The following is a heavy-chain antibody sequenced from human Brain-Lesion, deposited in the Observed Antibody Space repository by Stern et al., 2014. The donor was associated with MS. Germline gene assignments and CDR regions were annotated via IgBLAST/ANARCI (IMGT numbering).Heavy chain of an antibody. V-gene: IGHV5-51*01. CDR3: ARRGDSSSSGFDY. D-gene: IGHD6-6*01. CDR1: GYRVTSNW. Sequence: EVQLVQSGAEVKKPGESLKISCKGSGYRVTSNWIGWERPLPGKGPEWMGIIWPGDSDTRYSPSFQGQVTIAADKSISTAYLQWSSLQASDTAMYYCARRGDSSSSGFDYWGQGTLVIVSS. CDR2: IWPGDSDT. J-gene: IGHJ4*02.